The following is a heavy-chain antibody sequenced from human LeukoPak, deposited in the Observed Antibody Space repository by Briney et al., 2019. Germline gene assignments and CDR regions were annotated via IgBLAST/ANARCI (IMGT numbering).Heavy chain of an antibody. V-gene: IGHV1-3*01. CDR1: GYTFPSYA. J-gene: IGHJ5*02. Sequence: ASVKVSCKASGYTFPSYAMHWVRQAPGHRLEWMGWINAGNGNTKYSKKFQGRVTITRDTSASTAYMELSSLRSEDTAVYYCARTDCGSTSCHNWCDPWGEGTLVTVSS. CDR2: INAGNGNT. D-gene: IGHD2-2*01. CDR3: ARTDCGSTSCHNWCDP.